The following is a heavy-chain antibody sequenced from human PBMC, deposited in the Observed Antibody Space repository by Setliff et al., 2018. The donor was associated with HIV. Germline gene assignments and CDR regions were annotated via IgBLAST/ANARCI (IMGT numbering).Heavy chain of an antibody. Sequence: SVKVSCKASGGSFSNYAFSWVRQAPGQGLEWMGGFVPMFGSANYAQKFQGRLTITADESTTTVYMELGRFRSEDTAVYYCARGRYYDSGTYFTETWGQGTLVTVSS. CDR3: ARGRYYDSGTYFTET. CDR2: FVPMFGSA. D-gene: IGHD3-10*01. J-gene: IGHJ5*02. V-gene: IGHV1-69*13. CDR1: GGSFSNYA.